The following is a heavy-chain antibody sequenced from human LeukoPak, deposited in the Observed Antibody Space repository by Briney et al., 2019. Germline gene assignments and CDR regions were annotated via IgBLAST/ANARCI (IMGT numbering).Heavy chain of an antibody. CDR1: GFTFITYA. CDR3: ASSRGYSDYVSDY. Sequence: PGGSLRLSCAASGFTFITYAMHWVRQAPGKGLEWVAVISDDGSNKYYADSVKGRFTISRDNSKNTLYLQMNSLRPEDAAVYFCASSRGYSDYVSDYWGQGTLVTVSS. V-gene: IGHV3-30*04. D-gene: IGHD5-12*01. J-gene: IGHJ4*02. CDR2: ISDDGSNK.